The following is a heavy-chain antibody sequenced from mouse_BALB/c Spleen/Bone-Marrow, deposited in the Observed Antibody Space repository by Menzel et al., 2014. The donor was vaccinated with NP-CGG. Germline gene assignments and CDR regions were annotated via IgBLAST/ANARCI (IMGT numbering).Heavy chain of an antibody. CDR2: IDPANGNT. Sequence: VQLKESGAELVKPGASVKLSCTASGFNIKDTYMYWVKQRPEQGLEWIGRIDPANGNTKYDPKFQGKATITADTSSHTAYLQLSSLTSEDTAVYYGARSIDCGTDWFAYWGQGTLVTVSA. V-gene: IGHV14-3*02. CDR1: GFNIKDTY. J-gene: IGHJ3*01. CDR3: ARSIDCGTDWFAY. D-gene: IGHD1-1*01.